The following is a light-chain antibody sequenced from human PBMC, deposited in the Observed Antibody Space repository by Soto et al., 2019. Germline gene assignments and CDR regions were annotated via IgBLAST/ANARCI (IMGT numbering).Light chain of an antibody. CDR3: SLYTSSSTL. CDR1: SSDVGGYNY. Sequence: QSALTQPASVSGSPGQSITISCTGTSSDVGGYNYVSWYQQHPGKAPKLMIYDVSNRPSGVSNRFSGSKSGNTASLTISGLQAEDEADYYCSLYTSSSTLFRGGTKVTVL. CDR2: DVS. V-gene: IGLV2-14*01. J-gene: IGLJ2*01.